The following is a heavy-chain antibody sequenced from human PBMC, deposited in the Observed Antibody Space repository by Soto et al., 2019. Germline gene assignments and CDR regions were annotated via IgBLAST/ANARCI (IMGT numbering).Heavy chain of an antibody. Sequence: QLQLQESGPGLVKPSETLSLTCTVSGGSISSSSYYWGWIRQPPGKGLEWIGSIYYSGSTYYNPSLKSRVTISVDTSKNQFSLKLSSVTAADTAVYYCARLYLSDYYGSGAFDIWGQGTMVTVSS. CDR3: ARLYLSDYYGSGAFDI. CDR1: GGSISSSSYY. J-gene: IGHJ3*02. D-gene: IGHD3-10*01. CDR2: IYYSGST. V-gene: IGHV4-39*01.